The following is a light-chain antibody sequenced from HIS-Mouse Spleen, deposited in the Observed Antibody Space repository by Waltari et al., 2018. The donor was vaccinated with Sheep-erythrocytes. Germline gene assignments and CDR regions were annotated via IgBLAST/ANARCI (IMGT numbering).Light chain of an antibody. V-gene: IGLV2-14*01. CDR2: EVS. CDR3: SSYTSSSTLYV. J-gene: IGLJ1*01. Sequence: QSALTQPASVSGSPGQSITISCTGTSRDVGCYNYFSLYQQHPGKAPKLMIYEVSHRPSGVSNRFSGSKSGNTASLTISGLQAEDEADYYCSSYTSSSTLYVFGTGTKVTVL. CDR1: SRDVGCYNY.